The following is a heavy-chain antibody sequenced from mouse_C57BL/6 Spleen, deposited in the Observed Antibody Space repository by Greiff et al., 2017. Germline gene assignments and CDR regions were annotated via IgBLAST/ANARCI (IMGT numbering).Heavy chain of an antibody. D-gene: IGHD2-13*01. CDR2: IYPGSGNT. J-gene: IGHJ3*01. Sequence: QVQLQQSGAELVRPGASVKLSCKASGYTFTDYYINWVKQRPGQGLEWIARIYPGSGNTYYNEKFKGKATLTAEKSSSTAYMHLSSRTSEDSAVYFCAYYGDYVFAYGGHGTLVTVSA. V-gene: IGHV1-76*01. CDR1: GYTFTDYY. CDR3: AYYGDYVFAY.